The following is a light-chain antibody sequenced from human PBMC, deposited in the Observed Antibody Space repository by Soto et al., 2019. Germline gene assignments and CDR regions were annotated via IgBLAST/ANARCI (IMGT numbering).Light chain of an antibody. CDR3: QQRTNWPT. CDR1: QSIGGNY. CDR2: GAS. Sequence: DIVLTPSPGTLSLSPGGRATLSCRASQSIGGNYLAWYQQTPGRAPRLLLYGASRRATGPPDRFSGSGSGTDFTLTISRLEPEDFAVYYCQQRTNWPTFGQGTRLEIK. V-gene: IGKV3D-20*02. J-gene: IGKJ5*01.